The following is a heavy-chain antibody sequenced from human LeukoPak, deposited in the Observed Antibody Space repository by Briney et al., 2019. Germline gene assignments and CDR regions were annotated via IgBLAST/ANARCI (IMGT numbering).Heavy chain of an antibody. Sequence: PGGSLRLSCAASGFTFDDYGMSWVRQAPGKGLEWVSGINCNGGSTGYADSVKGRFTISRDNAKNSLYLQMNSLRAEDTALYYCARWGSGDYDYYYYGMDVWGQGNTVTVSS. CDR1: GFTFDDYG. J-gene: IGHJ6*02. CDR3: ARWGSGDYDYYYYGMDV. CDR2: INCNGGST. V-gene: IGHV3-20*04. D-gene: IGHD4-17*01.